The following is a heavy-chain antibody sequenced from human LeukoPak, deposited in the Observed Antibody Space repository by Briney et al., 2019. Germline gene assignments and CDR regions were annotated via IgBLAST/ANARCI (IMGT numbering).Heavy chain of an antibody. J-gene: IGHJ4*02. Sequence: SETLSLTCTVSGGSISSYYWSWIRQPAGKGLEWIGRGYTTGSTNYNPSLKSRVTISVDTSKNQFSLKLSSVTAADTAVYYCARDSALIVAADYWGQGTLVTVSS. D-gene: IGHD6-13*01. CDR1: GGSISSYY. V-gene: IGHV4-4*07. CDR3: ARDSALIVAADY. CDR2: GYTTGST.